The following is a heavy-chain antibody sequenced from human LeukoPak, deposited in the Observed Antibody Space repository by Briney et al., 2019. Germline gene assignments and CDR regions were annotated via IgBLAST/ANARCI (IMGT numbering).Heavy chain of an antibody. CDR2: IYTSGST. V-gene: IGHV4-4*07. Sequence: SETLSLTCTVSGGSISSYYWSWIRQPAGKGLEWIGRIYTSGSTNYNPSLKSRVTMSVDTSKKQFSLKLSSVTAADTAVYYCARQNVIAAAGTSWFDPWGQGTLVTVSS. D-gene: IGHD6-13*01. CDR3: ARQNVIAAAGTSWFDP. CDR1: GGSISSYY. J-gene: IGHJ5*02.